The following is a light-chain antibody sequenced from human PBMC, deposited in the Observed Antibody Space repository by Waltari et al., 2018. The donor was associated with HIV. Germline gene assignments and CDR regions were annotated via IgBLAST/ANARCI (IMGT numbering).Light chain of an antibody. CDR3: QQYGSSPPT. Sequence: EIVLTQSPGTLSLSPGERATLSCRARQSVSSSYLAWYQQKPGQAPRLLSYGASSRATGIPDRFSGSGSGTDFTLTISRLEPEDFAVYYCQQYGSSPPTFGQGTKVEIK. J-gene: IGKJ1*01. V-gene: IGKV3-20*01. CDR1: QSVSSSY. CDR2: GAS.